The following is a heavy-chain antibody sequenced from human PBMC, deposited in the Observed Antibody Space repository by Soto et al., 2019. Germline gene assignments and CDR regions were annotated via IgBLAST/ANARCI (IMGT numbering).Heavy chain of an antibody. CDR3: AKAVPAEQKTPYYDFWSGYYRGHYYYMDV. CDR2: ISGSGGST. CDR1: GFTFSSYA. J-gene: IGHJ6*03. D-gene: IGHD3-3*01. Sequence: GGSLRLSCAASGFTFSSYAMSWVRQAPGKGLEWVSAISGSGGSTYYADSVKGRFTISRANSKNTLYLQMNSLRAEDTAVYYCAKAVPAEQKTPYYDFWSGYYRGHYYYMDVWGKGTTVTVSS. V-gene: IGHV3-23*01.